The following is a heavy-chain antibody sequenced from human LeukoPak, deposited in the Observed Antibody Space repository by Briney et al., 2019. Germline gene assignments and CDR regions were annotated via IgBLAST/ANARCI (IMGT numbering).Heavy chain of an antibody. CDR1: GFTFSSYG. J-gene: IGHJ5*02. D-gene: IGHD3-22*01. CDR3: ARDFFNHYERGT. V-gene: IGHV3-30*02. CDR2: IRYDGSKK. Sequence: PGGSLRLSCAASGFTFSSYGMHWVRQAPGKGLEWVAFIRYDGSKKYYADSVKGRFTISRDNSKNTLYLQMNSLRAEDTAVYYCARDFFNHYERGTWGQGTLVTVSS.